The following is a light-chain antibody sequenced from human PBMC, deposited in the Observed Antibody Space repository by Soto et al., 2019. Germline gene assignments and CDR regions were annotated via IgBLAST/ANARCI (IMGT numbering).Light chain of an antibody. CDR1: SSDVGGYNY. Sequence: QSVLTQPASVSGSPGQSITISCTGTSSDVGGYNYVSWYQHHPGKAPKLMIYEVSNRPSGVSIRFSGSKSGNTASLTISGLQAEDEAADYCTSYISSSTYVFGTGTKLTVL. CDR2: EVS. V-gene: IGLV2-14*01. J-gene: IGLJ1*01. CDR3: TSYISSSTYV.